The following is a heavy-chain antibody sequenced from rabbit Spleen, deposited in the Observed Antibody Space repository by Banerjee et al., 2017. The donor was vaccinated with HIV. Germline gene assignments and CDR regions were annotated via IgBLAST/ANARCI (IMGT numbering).Heavy chain of an antibody. J-gene: IGHJ6*01. V-gene: IGHV1S40*01. D-gene: IGHD1-1*01. CDR2: IYTGTSST. CDR1: GFSFDSNYY. Sequence: QSLEESGGDLVKPGASLTLSCTASGFSFDSNYYICWVRQAPGKGLEWIGIIYTGTSSTDYATWVNGRFTISSHNAQNTLYLQLSSLTAADTATYFCARDTSSSFSSYGMDLWGPGTLVTVS. CDR3: ARDTSSSFSSYGMDL.